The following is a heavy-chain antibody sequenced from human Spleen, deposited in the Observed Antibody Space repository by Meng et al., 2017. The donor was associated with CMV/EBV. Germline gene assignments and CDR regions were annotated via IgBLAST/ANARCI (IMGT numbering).Heavy chain of an antibody. D-gene: IGHD6-19*01. CDR2: IYNDDTT. CDR1: GFTVSSNY. CDR3: VSGSYFDH. V-gene: IGHV3-53*01. Sequence: SLGLSCVASGFTVSSNYMSWVRQAPGKGLEWVSVIYNDDTTYYADSVKGRFTISRDNSKNTLNLQMNGLRAEDTAVYYCVSGSYFDHWGQGILVTVSS. J-gene: IGHJ4*02.